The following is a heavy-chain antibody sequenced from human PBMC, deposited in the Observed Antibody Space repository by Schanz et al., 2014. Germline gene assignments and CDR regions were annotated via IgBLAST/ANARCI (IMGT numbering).Heavy chain of an antibody. Sequence: EVHLLESGGGLVEPGGSLRLSCATSGFSLDIFAMSWVRQAPGRGLEWVSIISGSGGNTYYADAVRGRFTISRDNSKTTVYLQMNSLRAEDTAVYYCAKDAENTAMITDYFDYWGQGTLVTVSS. J-gene: IGHJ4*01. V-gene: IGHV3-23*01. CDR3: AKDAENTAMITDYFDY. CDR1: GFSLDIFA. D-gene: IGHD5-18*01. CDR2: ISGSGGNT.